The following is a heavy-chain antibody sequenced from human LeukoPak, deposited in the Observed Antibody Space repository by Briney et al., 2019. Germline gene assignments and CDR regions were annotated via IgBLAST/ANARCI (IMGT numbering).Heavy chain of an antibody. CDR1: GFTFSSYS. CDR2: ITSSSDYI. Sequence: GGSLRLSCTASGFTFSSYSMNWVRQAPGKGLEWVSSITSSSDYIYYADSVRGRFTISRDTTKNSLYLQMNSLRAVDTAVYYCARELDGIQDLDYWGQGTLVTVSS. J-gene: IGHJ4*02. CDR3: ARELDGIQDLDY. V-gene: IGHV3-21*01. D-gene: IGHD1-1*01.